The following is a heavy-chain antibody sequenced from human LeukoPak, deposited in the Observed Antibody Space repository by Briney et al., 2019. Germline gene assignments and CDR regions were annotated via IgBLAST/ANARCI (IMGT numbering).Heavy chain of an antibody. CDR2: ISSGSSYI. Sequence: GGSLRLSCAASGFTFSTYSMNWVRQAPGKGLEWVSSISSGSSYIYYADSVKGRFTISRDNAKNSLYLQMNSLRAEDTAVYYCARKYYDSSGYLDYWGQGTLVTVSS. CDR3: ARKYYDSSGYLDY. V-gene: IGHV3-21*01. J-gene: IGHJ4*02. D-gene: IGHD3-22*01. CDR1: GFTFSTYS.